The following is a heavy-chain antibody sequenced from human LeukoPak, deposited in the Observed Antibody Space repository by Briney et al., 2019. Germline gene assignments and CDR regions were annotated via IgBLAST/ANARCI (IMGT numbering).Heavy chain of an antibody. Sequence: SETLSLTCTVSGGSISSYYWSWIRQPAGKGLEWIGRIYTSGSTNYNPSLKSRVTMSVDTSKNQISLKVNSVTAADTAVYYCARESYSSSYLFDFWSQGTLVTVSS. CDR3: ARESYSSSYLFDF. J-gene: IGHJ4*02. CDR2: IYTSGST. V-gene: IGHV4-4*07. D-gene: IGHD6-6*01. CDR1: GGSISSYY.